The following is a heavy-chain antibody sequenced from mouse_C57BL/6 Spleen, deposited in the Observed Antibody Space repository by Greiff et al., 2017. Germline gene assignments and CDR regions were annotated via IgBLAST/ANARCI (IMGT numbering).Heavy chain of an antibody. J-gene: IGHJ2*01. CDR3: ARFPGQLG. V-gene: IGHV1-50*01. CDR1: GYTFTSYW. Sequence: QVQLQQPGAELVQPGASVKLSCKASGYTFTSYWMQWVKQRPGQGLEWIGTIDPSDSYTNYNQKLKGKATLTVDTSSSTAYMQLSSLTSEDSAVYYCARFPGQLGWCQGTTRTVSS. CDR2: IDPSDSYT. D-gene: IGHD3-3*01.